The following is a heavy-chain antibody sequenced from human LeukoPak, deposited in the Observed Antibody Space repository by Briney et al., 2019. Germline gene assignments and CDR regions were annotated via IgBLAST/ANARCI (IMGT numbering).Heavy chain of an antibody. Sequence: GGSLRLSCAASGFTFSTYWMHWVRQAPGKGLVWVSRINSDGSSTSYADSVKGRFTISRDNAKNSLYLQMNSLRAEDTAVYYCARIPEYSSSWFFDYWGQGTLVTVSS. D-gene: IGHD6-13*01. V-gene: IGHV3-74*01. J-gene: IGHJ4*02. CDR1: GFTFSTYW. CDR2: INSDGSST. CDR3: ARIPEYSSSWFFDY.